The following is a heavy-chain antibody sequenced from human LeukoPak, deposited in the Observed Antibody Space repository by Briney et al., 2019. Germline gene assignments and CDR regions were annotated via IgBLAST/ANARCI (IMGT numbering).Heavy chain of an antibody. D-gene: IGHD7-27*01. CDR1: GGSVSDLY. V-gene: IGHV4-4*08. CDR2: IYTSGT. Sequence: PSETLSLTCTVSGGSVSDLYWTWIRQSPGKGLEWLGYIYTSGTKYNPSLNGRVTVSVYTSKNQFSLRLTSVTAADTAVYYCAKHPTGARRESDYWGQGVLVTVSS. J-gene: IGHJ4*02. CDR3: AKHPTGARRESDY.